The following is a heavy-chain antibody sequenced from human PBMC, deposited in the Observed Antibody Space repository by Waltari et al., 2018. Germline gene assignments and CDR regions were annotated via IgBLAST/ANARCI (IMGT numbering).Heavy chain of an antibody. CDR2: IFQTGNI. V-gene: IGHV4-4*02. J-gene: IGHJ2*01. D-gene: IGHD3-10*01. CDR1: GGSIGSYNW. CDR3: ARRGSGGSWFFDF. Sequence: QVLLRESGPGLVKPSGTLSLTCAVSGGSIGSYNWWSWIRQPPGRGPEWIGEIFQTGNINYHPSLKSRGTISVDTSRRLFSLKMTSLTVADTAVYYCARRGSGGSWFFDFWGRGTLVTVSS.